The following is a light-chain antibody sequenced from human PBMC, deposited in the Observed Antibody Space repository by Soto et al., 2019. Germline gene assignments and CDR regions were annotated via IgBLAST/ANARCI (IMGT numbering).Light chain of an antibody. Sequence: DIQMTQSPSTLSASVGDRVTITCRASQNIETWLAWYQQKPGIAPKLMIYKASSLEGGVPSRFSGSGSGTEFTLTISSLQSDDFATYYCQQYINRWTFGEGTEVEIK. J-gene: IGKJ1*01. CDR2: KAS. CDR1: QNIETW. V-gene: IGKV1-5*03. CDR3: QQYINRWT.